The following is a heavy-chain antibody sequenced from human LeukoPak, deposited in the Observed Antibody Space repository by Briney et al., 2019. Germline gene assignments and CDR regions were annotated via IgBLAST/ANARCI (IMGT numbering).Heavy chain of an antibody. Sequence: GGSLRLSCAASGFTFSSYSMNWVCQAPGKGLEWVSSISSSSSYIYYADSVKGRFTISRDNAKNSLYLQMNSLRAEDTAVYYCARGPLVVPAARLYNWFDPWGQGTLVTVSS. J-gene: IGHJ5*02. D-gene: IGHD2-2*01. CDR1: GFTFSSYS. CDR2: ISSSSSYI. CDR3: ARGPLVVPAARLYNWFDP. V-gene: IGHV3-21*01.